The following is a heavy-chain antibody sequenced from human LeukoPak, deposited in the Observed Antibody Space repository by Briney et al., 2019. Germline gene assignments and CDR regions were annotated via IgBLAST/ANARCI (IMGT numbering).Heavy chain of an antibody. CDR2: SRNEAHSYST. Sequence: GGSLRLSCAASGFTFSSYAMSWVRQAPGKGLEWVGRSRNEAHSYSTDFAASVRGRASLSRDDSSNSLYLRMNSLRTDDTAVYYCVAMIRGVGYWGQGTLVTVSS. CDR1: GFTFSSYA. J-gene: IGHJ4*02. D-gene: IGHD3-10*01. V-gene: IGHV3-72*01. CDR3: VAMIRGVGY.